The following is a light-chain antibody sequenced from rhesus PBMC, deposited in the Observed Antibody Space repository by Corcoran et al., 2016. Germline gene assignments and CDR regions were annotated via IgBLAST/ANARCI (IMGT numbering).Light chain of an antibody. Sequence: DIQMTQSPSSLSASVGDTVTITCRASQGSSSWLAWYQQKPGKAPKLLIYKAASLQSGVPARFSGTGSWTDFTLTISSLQSDDFATYYCQQYSSRPLTFGGGTKVELK. CDR3: QQYSSRPLT. CDR1: QGSSSW. J-gene: IGKJ4*01. CDR2: KAA. V-gene: IGKV1-22*01.